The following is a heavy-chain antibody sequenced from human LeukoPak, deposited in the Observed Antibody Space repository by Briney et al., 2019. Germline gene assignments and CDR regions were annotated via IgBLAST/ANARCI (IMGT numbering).Heavy chain of an antibody. CDR1: GFTLNGYW. CDR2: INSDGSTT. Sequence: GGSLRLSCAAPGFTLNGYWMHWVRQAPGKGLVWVSRINSDGSTTSYADSVKGRFTISRDNSKNTLYLQMNSLRAEDTAVYYCARGTKTYYDFWSGYSASLDYWGQGTLVTVSS. V-gene: IGHV3-74*01. CDR3: ARGTKTYYDFWSGYSASLDY. D-gene: IGHD3-3*01. J-gene: IGHJ4*02.